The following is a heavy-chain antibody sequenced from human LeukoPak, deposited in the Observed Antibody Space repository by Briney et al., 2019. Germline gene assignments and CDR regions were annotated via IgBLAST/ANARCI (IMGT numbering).Heavy chain of an antibody. Sequence: PGGSLRLSCAASGFTFSSYEMNWVRQAPGKGLEWVSYISSSGSTIYYADSVKGRFTISRDNAKNSLYLRMNSLRAEDTAVYYCARDLELLAFYYYYYGMDVWGQGTTVTVSS. D-gene: IGHD3-10*01. V-gene: IGHV3-48*03. J-gene: IGHJ6*02. CDR2: ISSSGSTI. CDR1: GFTFSSYE. CDR3: ARDLELLAFYYYYYGMDV.